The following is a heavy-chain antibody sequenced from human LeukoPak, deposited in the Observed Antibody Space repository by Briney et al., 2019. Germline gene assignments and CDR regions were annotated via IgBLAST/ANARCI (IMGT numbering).Heavy chain of an antibody. Sequence: SETLSLTCTVSGGSISSSSYYWGWIRQPPGKGLEWIGSIYYSGSTYYNPSLKSRVTISVDTSKNQFSLKLSSVTAADTAVYYCARDQGRDVWFDPWGQGTLVTVSS. CDR2: IYYSGST. J-gene: IGHJ5*02. CDR3: ARDQGRDVWFDP. V-gene: IGHV4-39*07. CDR1: GGSISSSSYY.